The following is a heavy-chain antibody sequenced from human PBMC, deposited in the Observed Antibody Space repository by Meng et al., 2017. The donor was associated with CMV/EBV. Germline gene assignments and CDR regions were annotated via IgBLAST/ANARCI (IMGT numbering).Heavy chain of an antibody. CDR3: ARERGDDSGYNFDS. J-gene: IGHJ4*02. V-gene: IGHV4-4*07. Sequence: QVQLPVPGLGLVKPSETLSITCIVSCAFFSGLFWTWIRQPAGKGLEWIGRINSTGGTNYNPSFESRVTISLDGSNNQFSLKLNSVTAADTAIYYCARERGDDSGYNFDSWGQGTLVTVSS. CDR2: INSTGGT. D-gene: IGHD3-22*01. CDR1: CAFFSGLF.